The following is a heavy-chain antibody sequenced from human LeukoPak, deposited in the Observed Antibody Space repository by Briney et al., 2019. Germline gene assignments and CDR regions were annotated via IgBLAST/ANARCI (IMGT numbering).Heavy chain of an antibody. D-gene: IGHD6-19*01. CDR1: GFTFDDYG. Sequence: PGGSLRLSCAASGFTFDDYGMSWVRQAPGKGLEWVSGINSNGGSAGYADSVKGRFSISRDSAKNSLYLQMNSLRAEDTAVYYCARVLLSSGWYWDYWGQGTLVTVSS. CDR3: ARVLLSSGWYWDY. J-gene: IGHJ4*02. CDR2: INSNGGSA. V-gene: IGHV3-20*04.